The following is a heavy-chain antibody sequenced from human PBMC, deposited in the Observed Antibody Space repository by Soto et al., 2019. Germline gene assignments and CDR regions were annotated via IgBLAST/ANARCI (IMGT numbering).Heavy chain of an antibody. Sequence: ASVKVSCKASGYTFTSYAMNWVRQAPGQGLEWMGWINTNTGNPTYAQGFTGRFVFSLDTSVSTAYLQICSLKAEDTAVYYCARAEYSSPLLDYGMDVWGQGTTVTVSS. CDR1: GYTFTSYA. V-gene: IGHV7-4-1*01. D-gene: IGHD6-6*01. CDR2: INTNTGNP. J-gene: IGHJ6*02. CDR3: ARAEYSSPLLDYGMDV.